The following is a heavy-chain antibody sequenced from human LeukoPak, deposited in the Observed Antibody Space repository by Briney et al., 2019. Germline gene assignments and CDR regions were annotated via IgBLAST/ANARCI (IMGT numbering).Heavy chain of an antibody. D-gene: IGHD3/OR15-3a*01. CDR2: IYYSEST. V-gene: IGHV4-39*01. CDR3: ARKRQDWVVAPDDY. Sequence: PSETLSLTCTDSGGSISSYYWGWIRQPPGKGLEWIGSIYYSESTYYNPSLKSRVTISVDTSKNQFSLKLSSVTAADTAVYYCARKRQDWVVAPDDYWGQGTLVTVSS. CDR1: GGSISSYY. J-gene: IGHJ4*02.